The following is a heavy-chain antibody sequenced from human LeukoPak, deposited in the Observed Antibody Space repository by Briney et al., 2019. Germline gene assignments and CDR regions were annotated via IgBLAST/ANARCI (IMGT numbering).Heavy chain of an antibody. D-gene: IGHD6-13*01. CDR1: GYTFTSYY. V-gene: IGHV1-46*01. Sequence: GASVKVSCKASGYTFTSYYMHWVRQAPGQGLEWMGIINPSGGSTSYAQKFQGRVTMTRDTSTSTVYMELSSLRSEDTAVYYCATDFQGIAAPKWGQGTLVTVST. J-gene: IGHJ4*02. CDR3: ATDFQGIAAPK. CDR2: INPSGGST.